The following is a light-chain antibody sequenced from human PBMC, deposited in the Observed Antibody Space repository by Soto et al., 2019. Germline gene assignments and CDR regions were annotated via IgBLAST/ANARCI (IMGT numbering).Light chain of an antibody. CDR2: GAS. V-gene: IGKV3-20*01. J-gene: IGKJ2*01. CDR1: QSVSSNY. CDR3: QQYGLSPYT. Sequence: EIVLTQSPGTLSLSPGERATLSCRASQSVSSNYLAWFQQRPGQAPRLLIYGASSRATGIPDRFSGSGSGTDFTLTISRLEPEDFAVYHCQQYGLSPYTFGQGTRLEIK.